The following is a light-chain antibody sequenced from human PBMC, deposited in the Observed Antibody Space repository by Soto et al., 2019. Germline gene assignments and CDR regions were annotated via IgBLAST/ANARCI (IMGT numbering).Light chain of an antibody. CDR2: AAS. CDR3: QQFGSSPGFT. V-gene: IGKV3-20*01. J-gene: IGKJ3*01. CDR1: QSINNRY. Sequence: EIVLTQSPGTLSLSPGERATLSCRASQSINNRYLAWYQQKPGQAPRLLIYAASSRATGIPDRFSGSGSGTDFTLTISRLEPEDVAFYYCQQFGSSPGFTFGPGTKVDIK.